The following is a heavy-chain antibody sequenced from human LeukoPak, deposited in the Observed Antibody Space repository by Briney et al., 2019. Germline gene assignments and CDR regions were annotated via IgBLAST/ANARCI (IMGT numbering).Heavy chain of an antibody. V-gene: IGHV4-34*01. CDR2: INHSGRT. J-gene: IGHJ4*02. D-gene: IGHD2-15*01. CDR1: GGSFSGYY. CDR3: ARGYFTGGSCYLKFDY. Sequence: PSETLSLTCAVYGGSFSGYYWSWIRQPPGKGLEWIGEINHSGRTNYNPSLKSRVTISVDTSKNQFSLKLTSVTAADTAVYYCARGYFTGGSCYLKFDYWGQGTLVTFSS.